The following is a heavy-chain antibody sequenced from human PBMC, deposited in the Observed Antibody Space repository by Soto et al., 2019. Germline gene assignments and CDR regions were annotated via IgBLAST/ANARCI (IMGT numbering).Heavy chain of an antibody. CDR1: GGTLSSFINYP. J-gene: IGHJ4*02. CDR2: IVPNVGTV. CDR3: ARRDTSGFLRYFDN. Sequence: ASVKVSCKASGGTLSSFINYPINWVRQAPGQGLEWMGGIVPNVGTVSYAQKFQGRVTITADKSTGTAYMEVSSLRSEDTALYYCARRDTSGFLRYFDNWGQGTLVTVSS. D-gene: IGHD3-3*01. V-gene: IGHV1-69*06.